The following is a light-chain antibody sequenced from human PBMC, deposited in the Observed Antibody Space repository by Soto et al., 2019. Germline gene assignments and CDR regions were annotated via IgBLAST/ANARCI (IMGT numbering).Light chain of an antibody. V-gene: IGKV1-5*01. CDR2: DAS. CDR1: QSCRNS. J-gene: IGKJ1*01. CDR3: LCYITYPWT. Sequence: DLQMTQSPSTLSASVGDRVTITCRASQSCRNSLAWYQQKAGKAPTLLIYDASTLQSGVPSRFSGSGSGTEFSLTISSLQPEDFATYYRLCYITYPWTFGQGTKVDIK.